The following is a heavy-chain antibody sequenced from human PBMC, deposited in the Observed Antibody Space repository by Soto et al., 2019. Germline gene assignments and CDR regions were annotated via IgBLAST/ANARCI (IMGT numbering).Heavy chain of an antibody. Sequence: PSETLSLTCPVSGGSISSYYWSWIRQPPGKGLEWIGYIYYSGNTNYNPSLKSRVTISVDTSKNQFSLKLSSVTAADTAVYYCARDQNGSPHFDYWGQGTLVTVSS. CDR2: IYYSGNT. CDR1: GGSISSYY. V-gene: IGHV4-59*01. D-gene: IGHD1-26*01. CDR3: ARDQNGSPHFDY. J-gene: IGHJ4*02.